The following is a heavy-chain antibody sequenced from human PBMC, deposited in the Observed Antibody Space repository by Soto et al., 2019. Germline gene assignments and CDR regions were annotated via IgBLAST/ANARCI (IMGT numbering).Heavy chain of an antibody. V-gene: IGHV3-33*01. D-gene: IGHD6-6*01. CDR2: IWYDGSNK. J-gene: IGHJ6*02. CDR3: ARGYSSSYYYYYGMDV. Sequence: GGSLRLSCAASGFTFSSYGMHWVRQAPGKGLEWVAVIWYDGSNKYYADSVKGRFTISRDNSKNTLYLQMNSLRAGDTAVYYCARGYSSSYYYYYGMDVWGQGTTVTVSS. CDR1: GFTFSSYG.